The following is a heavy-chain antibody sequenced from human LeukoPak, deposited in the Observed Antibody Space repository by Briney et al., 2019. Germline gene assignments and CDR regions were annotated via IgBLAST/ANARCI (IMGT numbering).Heavy chain of an antibody. CDR2: ISGSGGST. CDR3: AKDRVRSSSSRAFDI. V-gene: IGHV3-23*01. J-gene: IGHJ3*02. D-gene: IGHD6-6*01. Sequence: PGGSLRLSCAASGFTFSSYAMSWVRQAPGKGLEWVSAISGSGGSTYYADSVKGRFTFSRDNSKNTLYLQMNSLRAEDTAVYYCAKDRVRSSSSRAFDIWGQGTMVTVSS. CDR1: GFTFSSYA.